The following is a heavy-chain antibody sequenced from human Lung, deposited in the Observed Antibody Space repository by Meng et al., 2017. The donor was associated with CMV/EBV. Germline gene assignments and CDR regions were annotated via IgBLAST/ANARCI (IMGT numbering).Heavy chain of an antibody. D-gene: IGHD3-22*01. CDR1: GYSFTSYW. J-gene: IGHJ5*02. CDR2: IYPGDSDT. Sequence: ESXKISXKGSGYSFTSYWIGWVRQMPGKGLEWMGIIYPGDSDTRYSPSFQGQVTISADKSISTAYLQWSSLKASDTAMYYCARTVKYYYDSSGPDPWGQGTXVTVSS. V-gene: IGHV5-51*01. CDR3: ARTVKYYYDSSGPDP.